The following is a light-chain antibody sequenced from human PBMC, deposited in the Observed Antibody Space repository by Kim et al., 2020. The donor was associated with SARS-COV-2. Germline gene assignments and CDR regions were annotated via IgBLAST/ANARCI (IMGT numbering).Light chain of an antibody. CDR3: QQYNQWPLT. Sequence: EVVMTQSPATLSVSPGERATLSCRASQSVTSNLAWYQQKPGQAPRLLIYGASTRATGFPARFSASGSGTEFTLTISSLQSEDFALYYCQQYNQWPLTFGGGTKVGI. J-gene: IGKJ4*01. CDR1: QSVTSN. V-gene: IGKV3-15*01. CDR2: GAS.